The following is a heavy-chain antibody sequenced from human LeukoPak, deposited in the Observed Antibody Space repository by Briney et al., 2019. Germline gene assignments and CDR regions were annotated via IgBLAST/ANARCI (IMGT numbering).Heavy chain of an antibody. CDR1: GFTFSTYA. Sequence: GGSLRLSCSASGFTFSTYAMHWVRQAPGKGLEYISAISTNGGSTYYADSVRGRFTISRDNSKNTLYLQMSSLRPEDTAVYYCVKGMEDYDILTGVLDVWGQGTTVTVSS. V-gene: IGHV3-64D*06. D-gene: IGHD3-9*01. J-gene: IGHJ6*02. CDR3: VKGMEDYDILTGVLDV. CDR2: ISTNGGST.